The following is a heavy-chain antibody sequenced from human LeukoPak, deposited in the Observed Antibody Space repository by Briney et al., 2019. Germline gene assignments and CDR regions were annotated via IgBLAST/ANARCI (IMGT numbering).Heavy chain of an antibody. CDR1: GGSISSYY. CDR3: ARDSCSSTSCYANFDY. CDR2: IYYSGST. Sequence: SETLSLTCTVSGGSISSYYWSWIRQPPGKGLEWIGYIYYSGSTNYNPSLKSRVTISADTSKNQFSLKLSSVTAADTAVYYCARDSCSSTSCYANFDYWGQGTLVTVSS. V-gene: IGHV4-59*01. J-gene: IGHJ4*02. D-gene: IGHD2-2*01.